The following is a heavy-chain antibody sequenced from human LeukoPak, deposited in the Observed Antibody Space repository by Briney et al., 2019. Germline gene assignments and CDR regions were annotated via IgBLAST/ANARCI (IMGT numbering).Heavy chain of an antibody. CDR1: EFTLSDYS. J-gene: IGHJ4*02. V-gene: IGHV3-23*01. Sequence: GGSLRLSCSVSEFTLSDYSMNWVRQAPGKGLEWVSVISGSGDSTYYADSVKGRFTISRDSSSNTLYLQMNSLRAEDTAVYYCVKDSTTSAYSSGERWGQGTLVTVSS. CDR3: VKDSTTSAYSSGER. CDR2: ISGSGDST. D-gene: IGHD5-18*01.